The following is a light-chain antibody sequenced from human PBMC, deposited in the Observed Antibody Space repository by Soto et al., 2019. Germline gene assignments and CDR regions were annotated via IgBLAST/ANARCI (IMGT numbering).Light chain of an antibody. V-gene: IGLV1-51*01. CDR1: SSNIGGNS. CDR2: DDD. CDR3: GSWDSSLSAYV. J-gene: IGLJ1*01. Sequence: QSVMKQPPSVSAAPGQRVTISCSGSSSNIGGNSVSWYQQLPGTAPKLLIYDDDKRPSGIPDRFSGSKSGTSATLGITGFQTGDEADHYCGSWDSSLSAYVFGTGTKLTVL.